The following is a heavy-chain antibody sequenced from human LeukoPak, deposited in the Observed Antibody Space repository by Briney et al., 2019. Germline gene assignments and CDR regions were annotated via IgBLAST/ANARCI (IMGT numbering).Heavy chain of an antibody. D-gene: IGHD2-21*02. V-gene: IGHV1-69*13. J-gene: IGHJ6*02. Sequence: SVNVSCKASGGTFSSYAISWVRQAPGQGLEWMGGIIPIFGTANYAQKFQGRVTITADESTSTAYMELSSLRSEDTAVYYCARGPDIVVVTAPTYYYYGMDVWGQGTTVTVSS. CDR1: GGTFSSYA. CDR2: IIPIFGTA. CDR3: ARGPDIVVVTAPTYYYYGMDV.